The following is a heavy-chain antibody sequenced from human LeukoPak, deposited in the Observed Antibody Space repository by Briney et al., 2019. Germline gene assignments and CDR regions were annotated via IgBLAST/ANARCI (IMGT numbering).Heavy chain of an antibody. CDR3: ARGGDYYGSGSYPGIDP. CDR2: IYYSGST. J-gene: IGHJ5*02. V-gene: IGHV4-39*07. Sequence: SQTLSLTCTVSGGSISSGSYYRSWIRQPPGKGLEWIGSIYYSGSTYYNPSLKSRVTISVDTSKNQFSLKLSSVTAADTAVYYCARGGDYYGSGSYPGIDPWGQGTLVTVSS. CDR1: GGSISSGSYY. D-gene: IGHD3-10*01.